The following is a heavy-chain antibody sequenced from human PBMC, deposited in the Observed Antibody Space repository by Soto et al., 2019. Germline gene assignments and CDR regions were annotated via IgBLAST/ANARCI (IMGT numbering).Heavy chain of an antibody. CDR3: ARDYFCSIDY. Sequence: GGSLRLSCAASGFSFSTYLMHWVRQDPGKGLVWVSRINSDGSDTNYADSVKGRFTISRDNAKNTLYLQMNSLRAEDAGVYYCARDYFCSIDYWGQGTLVTVSS. J-gene: IGHJ4*02. V-gene: IGHV3-74*01. CDR2: INSDGSDT. D-gene: IGHD3-3*01. CDR1: GFSFSTYL.